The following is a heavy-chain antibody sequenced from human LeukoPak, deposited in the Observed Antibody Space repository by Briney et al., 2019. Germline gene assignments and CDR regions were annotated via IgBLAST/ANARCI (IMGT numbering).Heavy chain of an antibody. V-gene: IGHV3-23*01. Sequence: GGSLLPSCAASGFPFSSYAMCWGRPAPGKGVGGVSVISGRGGSTYYADSVKGRFTISRDNSKNTLYLQMNSLRAEDTAVYYCAKVFGVLAFPDYYYMDVWGKGTTVTVSS. CDR3: AKVFGVLAFPDYYYMDV. CDR1: GFPFSSYA. CDR2: ISGRGGST. J-gene: IGHJ6*03. D-gene: IGHD3-16*01.